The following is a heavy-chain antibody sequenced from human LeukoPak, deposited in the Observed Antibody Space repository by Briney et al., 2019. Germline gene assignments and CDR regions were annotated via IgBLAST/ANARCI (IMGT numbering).Heavy chain of an antibody. CDR3: ARSETGTTVYFDY. CDR1: GGSISSGGYY. Sequence: SETLSLTCSVSGGSISSGGYYWSWIRQHPGKGLEWIGYIYYTGSTYYNPSLKSRLTVSVDMSKNQFSLKLSSVTAADTAVYYCARSETGTTVYFDYWGQGTLVTVSS. D-gene: IGHD1-7*01. V-gene: IGHV4-31*03. CDR2: IYYTGST. J-gene: IGHJ4*02.